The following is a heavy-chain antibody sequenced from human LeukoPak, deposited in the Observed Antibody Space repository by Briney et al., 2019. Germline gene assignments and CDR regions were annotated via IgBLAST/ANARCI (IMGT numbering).Heavy chain of an antibody. V-gene: IGHV4-59*10. J-gene: IGHJ6*03. CDR2: IYTSGST. CDR1: GGSFSGYY. CDR3: ARTYCGGDCRGYYYHYYMDV. D-gene: IGHD2-21*02. Sequence: SETLSLTRAVYGGSFSGYYWRWIRRPAGKGLEWIGRIYTSGSTKYNPSLKSRVTISVDTSKKQFSLKLSSVTAADTAVYYCARTYCGGDCRGYYYHYYMDVWGKGTTVTISS.